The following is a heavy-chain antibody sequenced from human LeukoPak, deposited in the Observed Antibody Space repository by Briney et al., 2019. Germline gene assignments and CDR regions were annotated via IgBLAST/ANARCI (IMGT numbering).Heavy chain of an antibody. CDR3: ARDQAAAGFDY. J-gene: IGHJ4*02. CDR1: GYTFTSYY. Sequence: GASVKVSCKASGYTFTSYYMHWVRQAPGQGLEWMGIINPSGGSTSYAQKFQGRVTMTRDTSTSTVYMEPSSLRSEDTAVYYCARDQAAAGFDYWGQGTLVTVSS. D-gene: IGHD6-13*01. V-gene: IGHV1-46*01. CDR2: INPSGGST.